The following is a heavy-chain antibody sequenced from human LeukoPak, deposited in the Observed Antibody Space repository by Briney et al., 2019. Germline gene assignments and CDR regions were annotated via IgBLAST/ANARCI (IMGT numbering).Heavy chain of an antibody. CDR2: IWYDGSNK. CDR1: GFTFSSYG. V-gene: IGHV3-33*01. J-gene: IGHJ4*02. Sequence: GGSLRLSCAASGFTFSSYGMHWVRQAPGKGREGVAVIWYDGSNKYYADSVKGRFTISRDNSKNTLYLQMNSLRAEDTAVYYCARAESPFGDYYFDYWGQGTLVTVSS. D-gene: IGHD3-16*01. CDR3: ARAESPFGDYYFDY.